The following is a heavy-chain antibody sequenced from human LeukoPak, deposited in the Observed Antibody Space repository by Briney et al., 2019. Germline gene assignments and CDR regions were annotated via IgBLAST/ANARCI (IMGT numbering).Heavy chain of an antibody. CDR2: IDPSDSFT. V-gene: IGHV5-10-1*01. Sequence: GESLKISCKGSGYTFTTFWISWVRQMPGKGLEWMGRIDPSDSFTNYSPTFQGHVTISVDKSISTAYLQWGSLKASDTAMYYCARRGGAYFDYWGQGTLVTVSS. CDR3: ARRGGAYFDY. J-gene: IGHJ4*02. CDR1: GYTFTTFW.